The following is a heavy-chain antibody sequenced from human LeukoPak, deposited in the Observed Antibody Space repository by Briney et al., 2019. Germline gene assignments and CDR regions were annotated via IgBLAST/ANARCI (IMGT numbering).Heavy chain of an antibody. CDR1: GYTFTIYA. V-gene: IGHV1-69*13. J-gene: IGHJ5*02. Sequence: GASVKVSCKASGYTFTIYAISWVRQAPGQGLEWMGGIIPIFGTANYAQKFQGRVTITADESTSTAYMELSSLRSDDTAVYYCAREVGSGDLLNNWFDPWGQGTLVTVSS. CDR2: IIPIFGTA. D-gene: IGHD2-21*02. CDR3: AREVGSGDLLNNWFDP.